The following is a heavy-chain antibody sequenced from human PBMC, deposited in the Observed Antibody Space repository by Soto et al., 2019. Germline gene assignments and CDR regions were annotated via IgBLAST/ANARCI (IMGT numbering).Heavy chain of an antibody. CDR3: ARRFEYGMDV. CDR2: IYYSGST. J-gene: IGHJ6*02. V-gene: IGHV4-39*01. Sequence: PSETLSLTCTVSGGSISSSSYYWGWIRQPPGKGLEWIGSIYYSGSTYYNPSLKSRVTISVDTSKNQFPLKLSSVTAADTAVYYCARRFEYGMDVWGQGTTVTVSS. CDR1: GGSISSSSYY.